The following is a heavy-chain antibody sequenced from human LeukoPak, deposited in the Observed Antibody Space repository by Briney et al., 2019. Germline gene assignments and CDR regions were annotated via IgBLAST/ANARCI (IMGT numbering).Heavy chain of an antibody. J-gene: IGHJ3*02. CDR1: GGSISSDY. D-gene: IGHD3-22*01. CDR2: MYYNRST. CDR3: ARGGGYFLIDAFDI. Sequence: SETLSLTCTVYGGSISSDYWSWIRQPPGKGLEWIGYMYYNRSTNYNPSLKSRVTISVDTSKNQFSLKLSSVTAADTAVYYCARGGGYFLIDAFDIWGLGTMVTVSS. V-gene: IGHV4-59*01.